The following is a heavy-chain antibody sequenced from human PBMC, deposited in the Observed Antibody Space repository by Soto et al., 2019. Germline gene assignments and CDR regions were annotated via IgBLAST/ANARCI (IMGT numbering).Heavy chain of an antibody. CDR3: AREPKQNYDSSPWNRGFDS. CDR1: GDSISSPHYY. CDR2: IYYTGNN. Sequence: QVHLQESGPGLVKPSQTLSLSCTVSGDSISSPHYYWTWIRQPPGKGLEWVGYIYYTGNNFYNPALKGRVAMSVDQSTNRCSLKLASVTDAATAVYFCAREPKQNYDSSPWNRGFDSWWPGTLVTVSS. D-gene: IGHD3-22*01. V-gene: IGHV4-30-4*01. J-gene: IGHJ4*02.